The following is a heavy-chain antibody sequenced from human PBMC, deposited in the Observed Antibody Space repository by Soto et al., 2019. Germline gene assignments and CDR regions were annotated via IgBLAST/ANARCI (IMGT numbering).Heavy chain of an antibody. Sequence: GGSLRLSCAASGFTFSSYAMSWVRQAPGKGLEWVSAISGSGGSTYYADSVEGRFTISRDNSKNTLYLQMNSLRAEDTAVYYCAKAAVPGGSGSLFDYWGQGPLVTVSS. J-gene: IGHJ4*02. CDR3: AKAAVPGGSGSLFDY. CDR2: ISGSGGST. D-gene: IGHD3-10*01. CDR1: GFTFSSYA. V-gene: IGHV3-23*01.